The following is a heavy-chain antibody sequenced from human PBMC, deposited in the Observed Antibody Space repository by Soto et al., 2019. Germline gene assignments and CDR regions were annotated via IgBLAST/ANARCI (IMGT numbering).Heavy chain of an antibody. CDR2: ISLYSDGT. CDR3: ARVVPGAEAWFGP. V-gene: IGHV1-18*01. J-gene: IGHJ5*02. CDR1: GYTFSNYG. D-gene: IGHD2-2*01. Sequence: GASVKVSCKTSGYTFSNYGITWVRRAPGHPLEWLGWISLYSDGTNYAQKFQGRVSMTTDTSTTTAYMELRSLRSDDTAVYYCARVVPGAEAWFGPWGQGTLVTVSS.